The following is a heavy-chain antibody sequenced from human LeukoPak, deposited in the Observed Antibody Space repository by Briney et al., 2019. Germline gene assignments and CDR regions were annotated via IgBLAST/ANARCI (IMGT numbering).Heavy chain of an antibody. CDR2: ASSSGTTI. V-gene: IGHV3-11*01. Sequence: GGSLRLSCAASGFSFGDYYMSWIRQAPGKGLEWVSYASSSGTTIYYADSVKGRFTISRDNAKNSLFLQMNSLRAEDTAVYYCARVTYDAFDIWGQGTMVTVSS. CDR3: ARVTYDAFDI. CDR1: GFSFGDYY. J-gene: IGHJ3*02.